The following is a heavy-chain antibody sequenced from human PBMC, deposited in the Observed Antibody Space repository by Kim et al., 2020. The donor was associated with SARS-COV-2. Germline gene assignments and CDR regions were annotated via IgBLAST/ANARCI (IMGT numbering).Heavy chain of an antibody. CDR1: GGTFSNCT. CDR3: ARETAGRLVVITNRRWYAFDI. D-gene: IGHD3-22*01. CDR2: IIPFFGTA. Sequence: SVKVSCKASGGTFSNCTISWVRQAPGQGLEWMGGIIPFFGTANYAQKFQGRVTITADESTSTAYMELSSLRSEDTAVYYCARETAGRLVVITNRRWYAFDIWGQGTMVTVSS. V-gene: IGHV1-69*13. J-gene: IGHJ3*02.